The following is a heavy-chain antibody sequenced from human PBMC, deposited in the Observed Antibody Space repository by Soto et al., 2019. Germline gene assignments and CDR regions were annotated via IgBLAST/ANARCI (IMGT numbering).Heavy chain of an antibody. Sequence: QVQLQESGPGLVKPSQTLSLTCTVSGGSISSGGYYWSWIRQHPGKGLEWIGYIYYSGSTYYNPSLNSRVTTQVATSKKQFSLKLSSVTAADTAVYYCARDRDYDSEDAFDIWGQGTMVTVSS. J-gene: IGHJ3*02. CDR2: IYYSGST. CDR1: GGSISSGGYY. CDR3: ARDRDYDSEDAFDI. D-gene: IGHD3-22*01. V-gene: IGHV4-31*03.